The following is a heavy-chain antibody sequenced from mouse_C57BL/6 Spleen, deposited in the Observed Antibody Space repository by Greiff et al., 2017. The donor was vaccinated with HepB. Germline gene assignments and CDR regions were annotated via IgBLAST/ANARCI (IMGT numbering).Heavy chain of an antibody. V-gene: IGHV1-69*01. CDR3: ARWLLEYFDV. Sequence: VQLQQPGAELVMPGASVKLSCKASGYTFTSYWMHWVKQRPGQGLEWIGAIDPSDSYTNYNQKFQGKSTLTVDKSSSTAYMQLSSLTSEDSAVYYCARWLLEYFDVWGTGTTVTVSS. CDR1: GYTFTSYW. J-gene: IGHJ1*03. CDR2: IDPSDSYT. D-gene: IGHD2-3*01.